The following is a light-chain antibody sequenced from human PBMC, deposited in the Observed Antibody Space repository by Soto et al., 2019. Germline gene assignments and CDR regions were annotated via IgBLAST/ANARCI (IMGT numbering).Light chain of an antibody. Sequence: QMTQSPSTVSASVGASVTITCRADQRVYNWLAWYQQKPGKAPKLLMSNVSTLETGVSSRFRGSGFGTEFTLAITSLQPDDFGTYCCQQYNSYVSFGPGTRV. CDR2: NVS. CDR3: QQYNSYVS. CDR1: QRVYNW. V-gene: IGKV1-5*01. J-gene: IGKJ3*01.